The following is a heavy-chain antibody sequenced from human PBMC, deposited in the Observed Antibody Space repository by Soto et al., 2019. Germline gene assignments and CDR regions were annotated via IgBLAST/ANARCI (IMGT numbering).Heavy chain of an antibody. CDR1: GGSISSSSYY. CDR3: ARDYGDYVEAFDI. J-gene: IGHJ3*02. D-gene: IGHD4-17*01. Sequence: QLQLQESGPGLVKPSETLSLTCTVSGGSISSSSYYWGWIRQPPGKGLEWIGSIYYSGSTYYNPSLKSRVTISVDTSKRQFSLKLRAVSAADTAGYYCARDYGDYVEAFDIWGQGTMVTVSS. V-gene: IGHV4-39*02. CDR2: IYYSGST.